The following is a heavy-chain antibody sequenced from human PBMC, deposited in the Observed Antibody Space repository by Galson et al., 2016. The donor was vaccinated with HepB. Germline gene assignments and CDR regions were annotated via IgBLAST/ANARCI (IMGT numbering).Heavy chain of an antibody. CDR3: ARRGTITMFYGEWDY. Sequence: SLRLSCAVSGFTFGNYAMAWVRQAPGKGLEWVSGIGGRTESTYYADSVKGRFTIFRDKSESTLYLEMTRLRVEDTATYYCARRGTITMFYGEWDYWGQGTVVTVSS. D-gene: IGHD3-10*02. CDR1: GFTFGNYA. V-gene: IGHV3-23*01. CDR2: IGGRTEST. J-gene: IGHJ4*02.